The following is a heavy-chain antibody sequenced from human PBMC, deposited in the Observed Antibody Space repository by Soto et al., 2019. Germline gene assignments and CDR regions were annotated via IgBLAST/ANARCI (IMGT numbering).Heavy chain of an antibody. CDR2: INPSGGST. CDR3: APRARGAPPMADYHYGMDV. D-gene: IGHD3-10*01. J-gene: IGHJ6*02. Sequence: ASVKVSCKASGYTFTSYYMHWVRQAPGQGLEWMGIINPSGGSTSYAQKFQGRVTMTRDTSTSTVYMELSSLRSEDTAVYYCAPRARGAPPMADYHYGMDVWGQGTTVTVS. V-gene: IGHV1-46*01. CDR1: GYTFTSYY.